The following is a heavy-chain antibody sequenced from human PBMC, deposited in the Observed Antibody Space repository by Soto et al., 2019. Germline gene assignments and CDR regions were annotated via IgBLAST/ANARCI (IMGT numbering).Heavy chain of an antibody. V-gene: IGHV2-5*01. D-gene: IGHD6-19*01. J-gene: IGHJ4*02. CDR3: AHRRIGVSQWNYGDFDY. CDR2: IYWNDDK. Sequence: SGPTLGNPTQTLALTCTFSGFSLSTSGVGVGWVRQPPGKALEWLVFIYWNDDKRYSPSLRSRLTITKDTSKNQVVLTMTNVDPVDTATYFCAHRRIGVSQWNYGDFDYWGQGTLVTVSS. CDR1: GFSLSTSGVG.